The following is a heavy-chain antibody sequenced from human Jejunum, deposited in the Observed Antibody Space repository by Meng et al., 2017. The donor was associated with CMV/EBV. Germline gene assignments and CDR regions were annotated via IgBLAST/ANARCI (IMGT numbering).Heavy chain of an antibody. CDR2: IHSSGST. CDR1: GGSMSSGNYY. J-gene: IGHJ5*02. CDR3: ARASYGSGSPLGESWFDP. Sequence: QGRLPGSGPGLVEPSQTLSPTCTVSGGSMSSGNYYWSWIRQPPGKGLEWIGYIHSSGSTYYNPSLRSRLTISVDTSKNQFSLKLSSVTAADTAVYYCARASYGSGSPLGESWFDPWGQGTLVTVSS. D-gene: IGHD3-10*01. V-gene: IGHV4-30-4*01.